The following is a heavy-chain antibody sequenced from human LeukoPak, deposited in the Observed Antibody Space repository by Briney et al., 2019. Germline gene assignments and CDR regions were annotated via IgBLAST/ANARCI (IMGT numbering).Heavy chain of an antibody. Sequence: ASVTVSFKASGYTFTSYGISWVRQAPGQGLEWMGWISAYNGNTNYAQKLQGRVTMTTDTSTSTAYMELRSLRSDDTAVYYCARGRYDFWSGYYSLGYWGQGTLVTVSS. CDR1: GYTFTSYG. V-gene: IGHV1-18*01. D-gene: IGHD3-3*01. CDR3: ARGRYDFWSGYYSLGY. J-gene: IGHJ4*02. CDR2: ISAYNGNT.